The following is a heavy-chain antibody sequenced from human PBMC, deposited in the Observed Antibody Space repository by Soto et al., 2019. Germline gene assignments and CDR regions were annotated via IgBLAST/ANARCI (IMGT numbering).Heavy chain of an antibody. D-gene: IGHD6-19*01. V-gene: IGHV5-10-1*01. J-gene: IGHJ6*02. CDR2: IDPSDSYT. CDR1: GYSFTSYW. Sequence: HGESLKISCKGSGYSFTSYWISWVRQMPGKGLEWMGRIDPSDSYTNYSPSLQGHVTISADKSISTAYLQWSSLKASDTAMYYCARFLRAVAGYGMDVWGQGTTVTVSS. CDR3: ARFLRAVAGYGMDV.